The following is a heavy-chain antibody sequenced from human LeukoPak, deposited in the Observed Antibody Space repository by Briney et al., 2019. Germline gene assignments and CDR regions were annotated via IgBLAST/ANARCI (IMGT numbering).Heavy chain of an antibody. D-gene: IGHD3-10*01. V-gene: IGHV4-59*01. J-gene: IGHJ4*02. CDR1: GSSINNYS. CDR2: YYSGRP. Sequence: SETLSLTCSVSGSSINNYSWSWIRQSPGRGLEWIGFYYSGRPNYNPPLKSRVTISVDTSKNQFSVRLSSVTAADSALVYCVRYNSLGRGFTAVDYWGQGTLVTVSS. CDR3: VRYNSLGRGFTAVDY.